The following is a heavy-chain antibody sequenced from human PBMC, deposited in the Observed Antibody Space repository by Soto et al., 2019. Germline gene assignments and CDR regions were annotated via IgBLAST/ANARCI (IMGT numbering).Heavy chain of an antibody. Sequence: PGGSLRLSCAASGFTFSSYGMHWVRQAPGKGLERVAVISYGGSNKYYADSVKSRFTISRDNSKNTLYLQMNSLIAEDTAVYYCAKDHPESGGIAVAGTAWGQGTLVTVSS. J-gene: IGHJ4*02. CDR3: AKDHPESGGIAVAGTA. CDR1: GFTFSSYG. CDR2: ISYGGSNK. V-gene: IGHV3-30*18. D-gene: IGHD6-19*01.